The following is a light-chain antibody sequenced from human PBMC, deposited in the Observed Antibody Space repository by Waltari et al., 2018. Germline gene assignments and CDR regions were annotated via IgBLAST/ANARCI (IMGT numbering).Light chain of an antibody. CDR2: DAS. J-gene: IGKJ4*01. V-gene: IGKV3-11*01. Sequence: CRASQSGSIYLVGYQQKPGQAPRLLISDASNRATGIPARFSGGGSGTDFTLTISSLEPEDSAVYYCQQRNTWPTVTFGGGTKVEIK. CDR1: QSGSIY. CDR3: QQRNTWPTVT.